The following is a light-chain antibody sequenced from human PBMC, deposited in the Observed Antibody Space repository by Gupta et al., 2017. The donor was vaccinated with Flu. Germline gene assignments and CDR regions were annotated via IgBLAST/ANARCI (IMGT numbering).Light chain of an antibody. Sequence: GDALPKQYSSWYQQKQGQAPVLVMYKDREKPSGIPERFSGSSSGTTVTLTIIGVQAEDEADYYCQSADNDATHPVIFGGGTTLTVL. CDR3: QSADNDATHPVI. V-gene: IGLV3-25*03. CDR1: ALPKQY. CDR2: KDR. J-gene: IGLJ2*01.